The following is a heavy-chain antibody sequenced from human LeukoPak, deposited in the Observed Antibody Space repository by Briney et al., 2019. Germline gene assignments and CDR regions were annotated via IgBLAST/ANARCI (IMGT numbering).Heavy chain of an antibody. Sequence: ASVKVSCKVSGYTLTELSMHWVRQAPGQGLEWMGIINPSGGSTSYAQKFQGRVTMTRDTSTSTVYMELSSLRSEDTAVYYCARKVPAVPFDYWGQGTLVTVSS. J-gene: IGHJ4*02. CDR3: ARKVPAVPFDY. D-gene: IGHD2-2*01. CDR2: INPSGGST. V-gene: IGHV1-46*01. CDR1: GYTLTELS.